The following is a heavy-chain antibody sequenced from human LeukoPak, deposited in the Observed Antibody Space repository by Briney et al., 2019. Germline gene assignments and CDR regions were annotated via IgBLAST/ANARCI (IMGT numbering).Heavy chain of an antibody. CDR3: ARDGGGSYPDAFDI. J-gene: IGHJ3*02. Sequence: LETLSLTCTVSGGSISSYYWSWIRQPPGKGLEWIGYIYYSGSTNYNPSLKSRVTISVDTSKNQFSLKLSSVTAADTAVYYCARDGGGSYPDAFDIWGQGTMVTVSS. CDR1: GGSISSYY. D-gene: IGHD1-26*01. V-gene: IGHV4-59*01. CDR2: IYYSGST.